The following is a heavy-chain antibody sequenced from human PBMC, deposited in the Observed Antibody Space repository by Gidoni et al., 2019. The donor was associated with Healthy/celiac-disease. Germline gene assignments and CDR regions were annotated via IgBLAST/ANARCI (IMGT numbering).Heavy chain of an antibody. V-gene: IGHV3-23*01. Sequence: EVQLLESGGGLVQPGGSLRLSCAASGFTFSSYARGWVRQAPGKGLEWVSAISGSGGSTYYADSVKGRFTISRDNSKNTLYLQMNSLRAEDTAVYYCAKHLKQQLVFEENNWFDPWGQGTLVTVSS. CDR2: ISGSGGST. D-gene: IGHD6-13*01. CDR1: GFTFSSYA. CDR3: AKHLKQQLVFEENNWFDP. J-gene: IGHJ5*02.